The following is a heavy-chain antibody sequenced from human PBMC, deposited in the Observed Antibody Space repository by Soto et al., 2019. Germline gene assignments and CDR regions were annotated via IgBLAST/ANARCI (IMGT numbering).Heavy chain of an antibody. CDR3: ARPSPYSSSWYY. V-gene: IGHV1-69*13. J-gene: IGHJ4*02. Sequence: SVKVSCKASGGTFSSYAISWVRLAPGQGLEWMGGIIPIFGTANYAQKFQGRVTITADESTSTAYMELSSLRSEDTAVYYCARPSPYSSSWYYWGQGTLVTVSS. D-gene: IGHD6-13*01. CDR1: GGTFSSYA. CDR2: IIPIFGTA.